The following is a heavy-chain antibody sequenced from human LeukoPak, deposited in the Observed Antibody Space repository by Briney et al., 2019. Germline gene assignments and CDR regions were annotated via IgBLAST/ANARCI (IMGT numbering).Heavy chain of an antibody. D-gene: IGHD6-13*01. V-gene: IGHV3-64*01. CDR2: ISNNGGST. CDR3: ARDLARSSSFLYYYGMDV. CDR1: GFTFSSYA. J-gene: IGHJ6*02. Sequence: PGGSLRLSCAASGFTFSSYAMHWVRQAPGKGLEYVSAISNNGGSTYYANSVKGRFTISRDNSKNTLYLQMGSLRAEDMAVYYCARDLARSSSFLYYYGMDVWGQGTTVTVSS.